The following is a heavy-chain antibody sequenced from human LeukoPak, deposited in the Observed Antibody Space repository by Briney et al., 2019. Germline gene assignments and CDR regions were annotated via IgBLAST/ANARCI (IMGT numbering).Heavy chain of an antibody. Sequence: GGSLRLSCAASGLSFSNDWMSWVRQAPGKGLEWVGRIKTKIDGGTIDYAAPVKGRFTISRDDSRNMLYLQMRSLRTEDTAVYYCTTDHGWAGYFGSRKPYDYWGQGTLVTVSS. J-gene: IGHJ4*02. CDR1: GLSFSNDW. D-gene: IGHD3-10*01. CDR2: IKTKIDGGTI. CDR3: TTDHGWAGYFGSRKPYDY. V-gene: IGHV3-15*01.